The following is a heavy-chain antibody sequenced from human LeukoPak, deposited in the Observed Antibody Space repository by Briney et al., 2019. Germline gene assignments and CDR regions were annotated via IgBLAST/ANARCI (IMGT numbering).Heavy chain of an antibody. J-gene: IGHJ4*02. Sequence: ASVKVSCTASGYTFTGYYINWVRQTPGQGLEWMGWINPNRGDTNYARSFQGRVTMTSDTSISAAYMQLSGLTSDDTAVYYCARAFYSSGWYEDYWGQGTLVTVSS. CDR3: ARAFYSSGWYEDY. V-gene: IGHV1-2*02. D-gene: IGHD6-19*01. CDR2: INPNRGDT. CDR1: GYTFTGYY.